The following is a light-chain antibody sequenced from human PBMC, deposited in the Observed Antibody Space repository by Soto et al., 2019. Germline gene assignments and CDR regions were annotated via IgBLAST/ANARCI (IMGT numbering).Light chain of an antibody. CDR2: GAS. J-gene: IGKJ1*01. Sequence: EIVLTQSPATLSVSPGERATLSCRTSQSVNSHLAWYQHKPGQAPRLLIYGASARASGVPDRFSGSGSGTEYTLTITSLQSEDFAIYVCQQYDNWPPWTFGQGTKLEIQ. V-gene: IGKV3-15*01. CDR1: QSVNSH. CDR3: QQYDNWPPWT.